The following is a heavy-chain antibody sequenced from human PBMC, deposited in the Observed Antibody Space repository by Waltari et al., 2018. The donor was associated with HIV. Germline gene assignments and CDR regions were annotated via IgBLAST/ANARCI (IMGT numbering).Heavy chain of an antibody. D-gene: IGHD3-10*01. Sequence: QVQLVESGGGVVQPGRSLRLSCAASGFTFSSYGMHWVRQAPGKGLGGVSVIWYDGRNKYYADCVKGRFSISRDNSKNTLYLQMNSLRAEDTAGYFCARRGVLTYYYTMDVWGQGTTVTVSS. CDR1: GFTFSSYG. J-gene: IGHJ6*02. CDR2: IWYDGRNK. CDR3: ARRGVLTYYYTMDV. V-gene: IGHV3-33*01.